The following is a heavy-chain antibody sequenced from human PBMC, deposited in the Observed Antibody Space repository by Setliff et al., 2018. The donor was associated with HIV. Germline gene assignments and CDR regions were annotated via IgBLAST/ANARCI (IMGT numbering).Heavy chain of an antibody. CDR2: IHTSGSS. CDR3: ARDLLGSSSLVDY. D-gene: IGHD6-6*01. V-gene: IGHV4-61*09. J-gene: IGHJ4*02. Sequence: SETLSLTCTVSGGSISSGSYYWSWIRQPAGKGLEWIGHIHTSGSSGYNPSLKSRVIISLDTSKNQISLKLNSVTAADTAVYYCARDLLGSSSLVDYWGQGTLVTVSS. CDR1: GGSISSGSYY.